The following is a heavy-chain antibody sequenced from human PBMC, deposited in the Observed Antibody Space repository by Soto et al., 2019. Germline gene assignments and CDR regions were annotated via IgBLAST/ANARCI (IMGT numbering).Heavy chain of an antibody. V-gene: IGHV3-11*01. Sequence: QVQLVESGGGLVKPGGSLRLSCAAYGFTFRDYYMRWIRQAPGKGLECVSYISSGGTTIYYADSVKGRFTISRDNAKKSQYQQMNRLRAEDSAVYYCEAPVTRGYWGQGTLVTVYS. J-gene: IGHJ4*02. CDR3: EAPVTRGY. CDR2: ISSGGTTI. D-gene: IGHD4-4*01. CDR1: GFTFRDYY.